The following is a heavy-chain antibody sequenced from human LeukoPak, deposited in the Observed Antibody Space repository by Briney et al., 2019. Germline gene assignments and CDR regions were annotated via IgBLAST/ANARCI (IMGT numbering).Heavy chain of an antibody. CDR2: IIPILGIA. V-gene: IGHV1-69*04. D-gene: IGHD2-15*01. CDR3: ASSDFSKIPSRYCSGGSCPPKKYGMDV. Sequence: GASVKVSCKASGYTFTSYGISWVRQAPGQGLEWMGRIIPILGIANYAQKFQGRVTITADKSTSTAYMELSSLRSEDTAVYYCASSDFSKIPSRYCSGGSCPPKKYGMDVWGQGTTVTVSS. J-gene: IGHJ6*02. CDR1: GYTFTSYG.